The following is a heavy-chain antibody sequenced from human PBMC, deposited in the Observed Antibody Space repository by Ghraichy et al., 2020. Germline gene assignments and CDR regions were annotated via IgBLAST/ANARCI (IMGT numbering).Heavy chain of an antibody. D-gene: IGHD1-26*01. J-gene: IGHJ5*02. CDR1: GFTFSSYN. V-gene: IGHV3-21*01. CDR2: ISSSSSYI. CDR3: ARGPVGATTPNWFDP. Sequence: GGSLRLSCAASGFTFSSYNMNWVRQAPGKGLEWVSSISSSSSYIYYADSVKGRFTISRDNAKNSLYLQMNSLRAEDTAVYYCARGPVGATTPNWFDPWGQGTLVTVSS.